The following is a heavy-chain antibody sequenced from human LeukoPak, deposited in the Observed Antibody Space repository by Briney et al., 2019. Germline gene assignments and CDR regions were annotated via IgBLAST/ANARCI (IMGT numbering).Heavy chain of an antibody. V-gene: IGHV4-34*01. CDR2: INHSGTT. J-gene: IGHJ5*02. CDR1: GGSFSSYY. Sequence: SETLSLTCAVYGGSFSSYYWSWIRQAPGKGLEWIGEINHSGTTKYNPSLKSRVTISVDTPQNQFSLRLSSVTAADTAVYYCTRNNWFDPWGQGTLVTVSS. CDR3: TRNNWFDP.